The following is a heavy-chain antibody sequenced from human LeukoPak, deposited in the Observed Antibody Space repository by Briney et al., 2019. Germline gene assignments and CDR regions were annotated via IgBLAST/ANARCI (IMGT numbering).Heavy chain of an antibody. J-gene: IGHJ5*02. D-gene: IGHD3-10*01. CDR2: INPTGTGT. CDR1: GYTFINNW. V-gene: IGHV1-46*01. CDR3: ARDNSVGDIALWFDP. Sequence: ASVKVSCTASGYTFINNWMHWARQAPGQGIEWIGLINPTGTGTLYAQKFQGRVTITRDMSTSTDYMELKSLRSEDTAVYYCARDNSVGDIALWFDPWGQGTLVTVSS.